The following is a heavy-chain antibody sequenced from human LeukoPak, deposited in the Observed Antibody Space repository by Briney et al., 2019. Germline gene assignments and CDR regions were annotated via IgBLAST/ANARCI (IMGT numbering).Heavy chain of an antibody. J-gene: IGHJ4*02. D-gene: IGHD3-10*01. Sequence: SGVCLRLSCAASGFTFSSYAMSWVRQAPGKGLEWVSAISGSGGSTYCADSVKGRFTISRDNSKNTLYLQMNSLRAEDTAVYYCAKARIWFRESPDYWGQGTLVTVSS. CDR3: AKARIWFRESPDY. CDR1: GFTFSSYA. CDR2: ISGSGGST. V-gene: IGHV3-23*01.